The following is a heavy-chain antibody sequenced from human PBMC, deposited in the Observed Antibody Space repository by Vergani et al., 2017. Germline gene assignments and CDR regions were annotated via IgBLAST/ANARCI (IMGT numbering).Heavy chain of an antibody. V-gene: IGHV4-4*07. J-gene: IGHJ6*03. Sequence: QVQLQESGPGLVKPSETLSLTCTVSGGSISNYYWSWIRQPAGKGLEWIGRIYNSGSTNYNPSLKSRVSMSVDTSKNHFSLKLSSVTVADTAVYYCAKAKYSSSSGYYYYYMDVWGKGTTVTVSS. CDR1: GGSISNYY. D-gene: IGHD6-6*01. CDR2: IYNSGST. CDR3: AKAKYSSSSGYYYYYMDV.